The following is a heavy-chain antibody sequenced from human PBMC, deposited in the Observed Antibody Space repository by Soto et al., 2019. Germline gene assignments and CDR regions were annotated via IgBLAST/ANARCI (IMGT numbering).Heavy chain of an antibody. CDR2: INAGNGNT. Sequence: ASVKVSGKASGYTFTSYAMHWVRQAPGQRLEWMGWINAGNGNTKYSQKFQGRVTITRDTSASTAYMELSSLRSEDTAVYYCGSEYCTSTSCLPYGMDVWGQGTAVTVSS. CDR3: GSEYCTSTSCLPYGMDV. D-gene: IGHD2-2*01. CDR1: GYTFTSYA. V-gene: IGHV1-3*01. J-gene: IGHJ6*02.